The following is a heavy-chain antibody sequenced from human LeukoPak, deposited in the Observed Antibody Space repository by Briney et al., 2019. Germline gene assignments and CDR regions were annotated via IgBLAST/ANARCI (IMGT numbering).Heavy chain of an antibody. Sequence: ASVKVSCKVSGYTLTELSMHWVRQAPGKGLEWMGGFDSENGETIYAQKFQGRVTMTEDTSTDTAYMELSSLRSEDTAVYYCATEKHVDIVATGEAFDIWGQGSMVTVSS. CDR1: GYTLTELS. J-gene: IGHJ3*02. V-gene: IGHV1-24*01. CDR3: ATEKHVDIVATGEAFDI. D-gene: IGHD5-12*01. CDR2: FDSENGET.